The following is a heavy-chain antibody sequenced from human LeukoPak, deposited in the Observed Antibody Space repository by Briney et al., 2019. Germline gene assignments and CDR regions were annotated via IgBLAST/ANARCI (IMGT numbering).Heavy chain of an antibody. D-gene: IGHD3-22*01. J-gene: IGHJ4*02. CDR2: IAGGDT. V-gene: IGHV3-23*01. CDR1: GFTFRSYA. Sequence: GGSLRLSCVASGFTFRSYAMAWVRQAPGKGLEQGLEWVASIAGGDTFYADSVKGRFTISRDNSRNTLYLQMNSLRAEDTAVYYCARATKSRWGYYDETIDYWGQGTLVTVSS. CDR3: ARATKSRWGYYDETIDY.